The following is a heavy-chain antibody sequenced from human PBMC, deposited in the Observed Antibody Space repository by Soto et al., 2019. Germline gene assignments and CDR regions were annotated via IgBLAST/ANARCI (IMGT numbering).Heavy chain of an antibody. CDR3: AKDRGYEILDS. Sequence: GGSLRLSCASSGFTFSNYGLHWVRQAPGKGLEWVAVISHDGINKYYEDSVKGRFTISRDTSKNTLYLQMNSLRPEDTAVYFCAKDRGYEILDSWGQGTQVTVSS. CDR1: GFTFSNYG. V-gene: IGHV3-30*18. D-gene: IGHD5-12*01. J-gene: IGHJ4*02. CDR2: ISHDGINK.